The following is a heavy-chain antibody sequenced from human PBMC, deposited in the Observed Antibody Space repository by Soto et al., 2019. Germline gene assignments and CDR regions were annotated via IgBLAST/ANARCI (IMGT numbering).Heavy chain of an antibody. CDR2: IYYSGST. Sequence: SETLSLTCTVSGGSISSYYWSWIRQPPGKGLEWIGYIYYSGSTNYNPSLKSRVTISVDTSKNQFSLKLSSVTAADTAVYYCARARGKADYDILTGYLYDAFDIWGQGTMVTVSS. CDR1: GGSISSYY. CDR3: ARARGKADYDILTGYLYDAFDI. D-gene: IGHD3-9*01. J-gene: IGHJ3*02. V-gene: IGHV4-59*01.